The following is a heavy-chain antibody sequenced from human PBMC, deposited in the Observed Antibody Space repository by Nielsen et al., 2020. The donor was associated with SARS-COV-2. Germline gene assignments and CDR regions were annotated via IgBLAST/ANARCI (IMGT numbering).Heavy chain of an antibody. D-gene: IGHD3-9*01. J-gene: IGHJ4*01. Sequence: SETLSLTCTVSGGSISSSSYYWGWIRQPPGKGLEWIGSIYYSGSTYYNPSLKSRVTISVDTSKNQFSLKLSSVTAADTAVYYCARDIEASILTGYYKLFDYWGHGTLVTVSS. CDR1: GGSISSSSYY. CDR3: ARDIEASILTGYYKLFDY. V-gene: IGHV4-39*07. CDR2: IYYSGST.